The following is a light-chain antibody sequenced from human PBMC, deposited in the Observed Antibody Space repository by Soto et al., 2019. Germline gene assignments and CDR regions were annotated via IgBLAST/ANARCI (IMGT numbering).Light chain of an antibody. CDR3: QQYNDWPRT. V-gene: IGKV3-15*01. Sequence: ERVMTQSPATLSVSPGERVTLSCRASQSVSSDLAWYQQKPGQAPRLLIYGASTRATSIPARFSGSGSGTEFTLTISSLQSEDFAVYYCQQYNDWPRTFGQGTKVEI. J-gene: IGKJ1*01. CDR2: GAS. CDR1: QSVSSD.